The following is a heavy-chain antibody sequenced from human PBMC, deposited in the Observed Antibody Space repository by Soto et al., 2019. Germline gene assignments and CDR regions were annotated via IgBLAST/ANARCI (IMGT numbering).Heavy chain of an antibody. D-gene: IGHD2-15*01. CDR1: GGSISSYY. J-gene: IGHJ3*02. Sequence: SETLSLTCTVSGGSISSYYWSWIRQPPGKGLEWIGYIYYSGSTNYNPSLKSRVTISVDTSKNQFSLKLSSVTAADTAVYYCASKLGYCSGGSCPGTFDIWRQGTMVIVSS. V-gene: IGHV4-59*01. CDR2: IYYSGST. CDR3: ASKLGYCSGGSCPGTFDI.